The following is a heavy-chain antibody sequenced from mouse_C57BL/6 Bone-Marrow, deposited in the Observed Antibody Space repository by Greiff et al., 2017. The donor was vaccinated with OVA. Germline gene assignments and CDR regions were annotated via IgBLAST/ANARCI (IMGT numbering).Heavy chain of an antibody. CDR1: GYTFTSYW. Sequence: QVQLQQSGTVLVKPGASVKLSCKASGYTFTSYWMHWVKQRPGQGLEWIGTINPSNGGTNYNEKFKSKATLTVVNSSSTAYMQLSSLTSEDSAVYYCASPYYNDSSPIDYWGQGTTLTVSS. J-gene: IGHJ2*01. CDR3: ASPYYNDSSPIDY. V-gene: IGHV1-53*01. CDR2: INPSNGGT. D-gene: IGHD1-1*01.